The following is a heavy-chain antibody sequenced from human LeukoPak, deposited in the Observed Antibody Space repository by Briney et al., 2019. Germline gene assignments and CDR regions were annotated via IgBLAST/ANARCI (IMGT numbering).Heavy chain of an antibody. CDR1: GFTFSSYS. V-gene: IGHV3-21*01. CDR3: ARDSRGILGVFDI. CDR2: ISSSSSYI. Sequence: GGSLRLSCAASGFTFSSYSMNWVRQAPGKGLEWVSSISSSSSYIYYADSVKGRFTISRDNAKNSLYLQINSLRAEDTAVYYCARDSRGILGVFDIGAQGTRATVSS. D-gene: IGHD2-8*02. J-gene: IGHJ3*02.